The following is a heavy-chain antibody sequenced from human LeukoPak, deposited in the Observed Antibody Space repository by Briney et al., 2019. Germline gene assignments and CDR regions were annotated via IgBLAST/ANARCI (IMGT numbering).Heavy chain of an antibody. Sequence: GGSLRLSCAASGLTFSNYAMSWVRQAPGKGLEWVSAITGSGGATYFADSVKGRFTTSRDNSKNTLSLQMNNLRAEDTAVYYCAKNGDSVWGSLYYFDSWGQGTLVTVSS. V-gene: IGHV3-23*01. CDR1: GLTFSNYA. CDR2: ITGSGGAT. D-gene: IGHD3-16*01. CDR3: AKNGDSVWGSLYYFDS. J-gene: IGHJ4*02.